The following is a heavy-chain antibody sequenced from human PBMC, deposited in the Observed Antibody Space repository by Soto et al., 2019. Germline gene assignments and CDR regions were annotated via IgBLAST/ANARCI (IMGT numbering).Heavy chain of an antibody. J-gene: IGHJ4*02. Sequence: PGGSLRLSCAASGFTFDDYAMHWVRQAPGKGLEWVSGISCSSGNIYYADSLKGRFTISRDNAKNSLYLQMNSLRAEDTAVYYCARGIGEGFFWGQGTLVTVSS. CDR2: ISCSSGNI. CDR1: GFTFDDYA. V-gene: IGHV3-21*01. CDR3: ARGIGEGFF. D-gene: IGHD3-10*01.